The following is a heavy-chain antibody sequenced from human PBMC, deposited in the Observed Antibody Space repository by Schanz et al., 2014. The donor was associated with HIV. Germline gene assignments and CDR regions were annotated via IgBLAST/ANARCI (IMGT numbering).Heavy chain of an antibody. CDR1: GFTFSSYG. CDR2: MWYDESHK. CDR3: AKGNYDILTGEFDY. J-gene: IGHJ4*02. D-gene: IGHD3-9*01. V-gene: IGHV3-33*06. Sequence: QVQLVESGGGVVQPGRSLRLSCAASGFTFSSYGMHWVRQAPGKGLEWVAAMWYDESHKGYADSVKGRFTISRDNSKNTLYLQMNSLRAEDTAVYYCAKGNYDILTGEFDYWGQGTLVTVSS.